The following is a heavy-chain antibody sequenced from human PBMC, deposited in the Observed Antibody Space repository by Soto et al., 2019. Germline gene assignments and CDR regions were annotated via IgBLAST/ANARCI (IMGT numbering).Heavy chain of an antibody. CDR2: ISPMFGAA. J-gene: IGHJ4*02. V-gene: IGHV1-69*19. CDR1: GGTFNTYA. D-gene: IGHD2-15*01. CDR3: AREVQVHSPAFVY. Sequence: QVQLVQSGAEMKKPGSSVKVSCQSSGGTFNTYAMNWVRQAPGQGPEWMGDISPMFGAANYAPKFQGRVTMTADESTGTSYIQLIGLTSEDTARYFCAREVQVHSPAFVYWGQGTLVTVSS.